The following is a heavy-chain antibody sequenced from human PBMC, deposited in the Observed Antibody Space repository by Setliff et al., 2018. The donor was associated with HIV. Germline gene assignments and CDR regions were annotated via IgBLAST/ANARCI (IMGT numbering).Heavy chain of an antibody. V-gene: IGHV3-7*03. D-gene: IGHD4-4*01. J-gene: IGHJ6*03. CDR2: IKPDGSEQ. CDR1: GFTFSTYW. Sequence: GESLKISCAASGFTFSTYWMSWVRQAPGKGLEWVASIKPDGSEQHYVDSVKGRFTISRDTTKDSLYLQMNSLRTDDTAVYYCAREPPYSNYYYYYMDVWGKGTTVTV. CDR3: AREPPYSNYYYYYMDV.